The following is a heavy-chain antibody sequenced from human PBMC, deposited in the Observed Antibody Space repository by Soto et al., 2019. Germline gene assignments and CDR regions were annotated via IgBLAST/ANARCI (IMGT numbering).Heavy chain of an antibody. J-gene: IGHJ4*02. CDR3: ASAMDPLVSRELDY. V-gene: IGHV1-8*01. CDR1: GYTFTSYD. CDR2: MNPNSGNT. D-gene: IGHD1-26*01. Sequence: ASVKVSCKASGYTFTSYDINWVRQATGQGLEWMGWMNPNSGNTGYAQKFQGRVTMTRNTSISTAYMELSSLRSEDTAVYYCASAMDPLVSRELDYWGQGTLVTVSS.